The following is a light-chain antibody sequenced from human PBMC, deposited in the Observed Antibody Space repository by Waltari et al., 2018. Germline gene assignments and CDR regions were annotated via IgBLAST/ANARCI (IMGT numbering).Light chain of an antibody. CDR1: RSNTGRTY. CDR2: RNN. J-gene: IGLJ3*02. CDR3: AAWDDSLSGPV. V-gene: IGLV1-47*01. Sequence: QSVLTQPPSASGTPGQRVPIPCSGTRSNTGRTYVSWYQQRPGTAPKLLIYRNNQRPSGVPDRFSGSKSGTSASLAISGLRSEDEADYYCAAWDDSLSGPVFGGGTKLTVL.